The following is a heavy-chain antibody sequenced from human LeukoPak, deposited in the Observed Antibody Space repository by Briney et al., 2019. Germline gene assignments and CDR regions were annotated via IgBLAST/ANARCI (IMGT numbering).Heavy chain of an antibody. Sequence: PGGSLRLSCAASGFTVSSNYMSWVRQAPGKGLEWVSVIYTGGTTYYADSVKGRFTISRDNSKNTLYLQMNSLRAEDTAVYYCARSVRQGMRTSYYFDDWGQGTLVTVSS. CDR1: GFTVSSNY. CDR2: IYTGGTT. CDR3: ARSVRQGMRTSYYFDD. D-gene: IGHD1-1*01. V-gene: IGHV3-66*01. J-gene: IGHJ4*02.